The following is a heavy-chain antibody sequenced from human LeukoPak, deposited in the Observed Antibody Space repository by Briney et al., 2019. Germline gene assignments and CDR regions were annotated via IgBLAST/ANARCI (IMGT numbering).Heavy chain of an antibody. CDR3: SIGVGASDTDY. CDR2: IKRKIDGEAT. J-gene: IGHJ4*02. Sequence: AGGSLRLSCAVSGFTFSNARMSWVRQAPGKGLEWVGRIKRKIDGEATDYAASVKGRFTVSRDDSKSMLFLQMNSLKTEDTAVYYCSIGVGASDTDYWGQGTLVTVSP. CDR1: GFTFSNAR. V-gene: IGHV3-15*01. D-gene: IGHD1-26*01.